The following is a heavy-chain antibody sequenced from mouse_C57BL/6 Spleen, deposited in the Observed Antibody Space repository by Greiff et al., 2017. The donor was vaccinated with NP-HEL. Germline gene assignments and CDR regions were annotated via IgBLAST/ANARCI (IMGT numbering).Heavy chain of an antibody. CDR1: GFNIKDYY. J-gene: IGHJ2*01. CDR2: IEPEDGET. Sequence: VQLQQSGAELVKPGASVKLSCTASGFNIKDYYMHWVKQRTEQGLEWIGRIEPEDGETKSAPKFQGKATITADTSSNTAYLQLISLTSEDSAVYYCASGGGSPFDYWGQGTTLTVSS. V-gene: IGHV14-2*01. CDR3: ASGGGSPFDY. D-gene: IGHD1-1*02.